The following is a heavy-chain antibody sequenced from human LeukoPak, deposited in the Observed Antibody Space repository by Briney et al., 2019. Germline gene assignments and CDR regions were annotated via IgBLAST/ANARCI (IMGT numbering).Heavy chain of an antibody. Sequence: GGSLRLSCAASGFPFSSYGMHWVRQAPGEGLVWVAFIRHDGSDIFYADFVKGRFTISRDNSKNTLYLQMTGLRAEDTAVYYCAKGSGYDLESFDYYYYYGMDVWGQGTTVTVSS. V-gene: IGHV3-30*02. D-gene: IGHD5-12*01. CDR3: AKGSGYDLESFDYYYYYGMDV. CDR2: IRHDGSDI. CDR1: GFPFSSYG. J-gene: IGHJ6*02.